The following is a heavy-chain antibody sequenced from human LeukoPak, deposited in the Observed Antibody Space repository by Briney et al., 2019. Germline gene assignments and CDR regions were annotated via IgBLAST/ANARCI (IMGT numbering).Heavy chain of an antibody. CDR1: GFTVSNNY. J-gene: IGHJ3*02. CDR3: YGVRMGDGFQI. D-gene: IGHD3-16*01. V-gene: IGHV3-53*01. Sequence: PGGSLRLSCAASGFTVSNNYMGWVRQAPGKGLEWVSVIYSYGFTSYADSVKGRFTISRDNSKNTLYLQMNSLRAEDTAVYYCYGVRMGDGFQIWGQGTMVIVSS. CDR2: IYSYGFT.